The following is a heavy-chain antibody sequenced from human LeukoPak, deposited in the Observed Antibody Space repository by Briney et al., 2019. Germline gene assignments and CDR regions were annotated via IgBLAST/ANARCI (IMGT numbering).Heavy chain of an antibody. CDR2: INPNSGGT. CDR3: ARGGYSYGTHYYYYYYMDV. V-gene: IGHV1-2*02. CDR1: GYTFTGYY. D-gene: IGHD5-18*01. J-gene: IGHJ6*03. Sequence: ASVKVSCKASGYTFTGYYMHWVRQAPGQGLEGMGWINPNSGGTNYAQKFQGRVTMTRDTSISTAYMELSRLRSDDTAVYYCARGGYSYGTHYYYYYYMDVWGKGTTVTVSS.